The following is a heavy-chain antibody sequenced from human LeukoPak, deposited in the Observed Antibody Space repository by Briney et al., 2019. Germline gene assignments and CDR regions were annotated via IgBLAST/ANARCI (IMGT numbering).Heavy chain of an antibody. Sequence: GGSLRLSCAASGFTFDDYAMHWVRQAPGKGLEWVSGISWNSGSIGYADSVKGRFTISRDNAKNFLYLQMNSLRAEDTALYYCAEDKGWPRGYFDYWGQGTLVTVSS. D-gene: IGHD2-15*01. CDR1: GFTFDDYA. CDR2: ISWNSGSI. CDR3: AEDKGWPRGYFDY. J-gene: IGHJ4*02. V-gene: IGHV3-9*01.